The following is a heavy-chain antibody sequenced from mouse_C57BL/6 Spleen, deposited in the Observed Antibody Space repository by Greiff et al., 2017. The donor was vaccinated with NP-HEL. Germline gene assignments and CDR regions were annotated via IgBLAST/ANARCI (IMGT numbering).Heavy chain of an antibody. CDR2: IYPVSGDT. CDR1: GYTFTDHI. CDR3: VSRRRVLTWYFDD. J-gene: IGHJ1*03. V-gene: IGHV1-11*01. Sequence: QVQLQQSGAELASPGASVTLSCKASGYTFTDHIMNWVKKRPGQGLEWIGRIYPVSGDTNYNQKFMGKATFSVDRSSSTVYMVLNSLTSEDPAVYYCVSRRRVLTWYFDDWGKGTTVTVSS. D-gene: IGHD2-12*01.